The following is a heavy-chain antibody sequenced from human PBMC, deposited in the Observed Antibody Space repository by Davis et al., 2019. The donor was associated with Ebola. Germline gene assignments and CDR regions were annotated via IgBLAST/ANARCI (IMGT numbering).Heavy chain of an antibody. V-gene: IGHV3-21*01. CDR3: ARGRSYDSSGYYSLDDAFDI. J-gene: IGHJ3*02. Sequence: PGGSLRLSCAASGFTFSSYSMNWVRQAPGKGLEWVSSISSSSSYIYYADSVKGRFTISRDNAKNSLYLQMNSLRAEDTAVYYCARGRSYDSSGYYSLDDAFDIWGQGTMVTVSS. CDR1: GFTFSSYS. CDR2: ISSSSSYI. D-gene: IGHD3-22*01.